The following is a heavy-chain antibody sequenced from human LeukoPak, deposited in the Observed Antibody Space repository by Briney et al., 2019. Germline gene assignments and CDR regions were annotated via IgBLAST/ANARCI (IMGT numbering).Heavy chain of an antibody. Sequence: ASVKVSCKASGYTFTRYYMHWVRQAPGQGLEWMGIINPSVGSANYAQKLQGRVTMTRDTSTSTVYMELSSLRSEDTAVYYCARDVSQGSGSYRNQAFDYWGQGTLVTVSS. J-gene: IGHJ4*02. D-gene: IGHD3-10*01. CDR1: GYTFTRYY. CDR2: INPSVGSA. V-gene: IGHV1-46*04. CDR3: ARDVSQGSGSYRNQAFDY.